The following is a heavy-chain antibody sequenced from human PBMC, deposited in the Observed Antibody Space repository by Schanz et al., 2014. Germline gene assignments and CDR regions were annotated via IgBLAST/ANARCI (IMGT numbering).Heavy chain of an antibody. CDR2: INHSGNN. D-gene: IGHD3-10*01. CDR3: ATNMVQGTISDAFDI. Sequence: QVQLVDSGGGLVKPGGSLRLSCTASGFPFSDYFMAWIRQPPGRGLEWIGEINHSGNNYYNPSLKIRVTISVDTSKNQFSLKLTSVTAADTAVYYCATNMVQGTISDAFDIWGQGTMVTVSS. CDR1: GFPFSDYF. J-gene: IGHJ3*02. V-gene: IGHV4-34*01.